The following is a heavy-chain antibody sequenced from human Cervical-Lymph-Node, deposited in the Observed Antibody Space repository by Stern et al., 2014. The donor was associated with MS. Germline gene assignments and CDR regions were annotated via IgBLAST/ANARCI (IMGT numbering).Heavy chain of an antibody. CDR3: ASAHPATRRGYKGMNV. J-gene: IGHJ6*02. D-gene: IGHD2-2*01. CDR2: IIPVFGTP. V-gene: IGHV1-69*01. Sequence: VQLLESGSEVRKPGSSVNVTCKASGGTFRSFAVNWVRQAPGQGLEWVGGIIPVFGTPTYAQKFQGRVTIISDESTNTVSVELSSLTTDDTATYFCASAHPATRRGYKGMNVWGHGTTIAVSS. CDR1: GGTFRSFA.